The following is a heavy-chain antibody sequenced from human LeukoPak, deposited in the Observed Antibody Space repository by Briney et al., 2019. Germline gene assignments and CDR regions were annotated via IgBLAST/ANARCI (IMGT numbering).Heavy chain of an antibody. CDR1: GYSITNGYY. CDR3: ARDAYDTIDY. J-gene: IGHJ4*02. Sequence: PSETLSLTCDVSGYSITNGYYWVWLRQPAGKGLEWIGRIYTSGSTNYNPSLKSRVTMSVDTSKNQFSLKLSSVTAADTAVYYCARDAYDTIDYWGQGTLVTVSS. CDR2: IYTSGST. D-gene: IGHD3-9*01. V-gene: IGHV4-4*07.